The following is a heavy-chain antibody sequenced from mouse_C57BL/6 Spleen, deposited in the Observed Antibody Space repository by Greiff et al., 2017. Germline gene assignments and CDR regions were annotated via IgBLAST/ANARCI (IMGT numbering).Heavy chain of an antibody. CDR1: GYTFTSYW. CDR2: IDPSDSYT. V-gene: IGHV1-50*01. CDR3: ASYYYGQAWFAY. D-gene: IGHD1-1*01. J-gene: IGHJ3*01. Sequence: QVQLQQPGAELVKPGASVKLSCKASGYTFTSYWMQWVKQRPGQGLEWIGEIDPSDSYTNYNQKFKGKATLTVDTSSSPAYMQLSSLTSEDSAVYYWASYYYGQAWFAYWGQGTLVTVSA.